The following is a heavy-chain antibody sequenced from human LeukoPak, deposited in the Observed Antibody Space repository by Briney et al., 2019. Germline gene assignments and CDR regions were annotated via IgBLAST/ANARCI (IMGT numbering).Heavy chain of an antibody. V-gene: IGHV3-30*18. J-gene: IGHJ4*02. Sequence: GGSLRLSCAASGFTFSSYGMHWVRQAPGKGLEWVAVISYDGSNKYYADSVKGRFTISRDNSKNTLYLQMNSLRAEDTAVYYCAKDLRSVYSGYDQELGDFDYWGQGTLVTVSS. D-gene: IGHD5-12*01. CDR2: ISYDGSNK. CDR3: AKDLRSVYSGYDQELGDFDY. CDR1: GFTFSSYG.